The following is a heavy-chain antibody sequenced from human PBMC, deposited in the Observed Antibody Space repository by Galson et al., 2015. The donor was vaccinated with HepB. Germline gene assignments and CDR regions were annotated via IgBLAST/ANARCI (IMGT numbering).Heavy chain of an antibody. CDR3: ARVYDSSAHRPYFGMDV. D-gene: IGHD3-22*01. CDR1: GFTVSSNY. Sequence: SLRLSCAASGFTVSSNYMSWVRQAPGKGLEWVSVLYSGGIAFYADSVKGRFTISRDNSQNTLFLQMNSLRAEDTAVYYCARVYDSSAHRPYFGMDVWGQGTTVTVSS. V-gene: IGHV3-66*01. CDR2: LYSGGIA. J-gene: IGHJ6*02.